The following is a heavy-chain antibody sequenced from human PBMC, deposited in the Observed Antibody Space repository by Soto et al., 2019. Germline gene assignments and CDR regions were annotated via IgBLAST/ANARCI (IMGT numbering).Heavy chain of an antibody. CDR3: ARQAQQLVRGAFDI. Sequence: RGESLKISCNGSGYSFTSYWIGWVRQMPGKGLEWMGIIYPGDSDTRYSPSFQGQVTISADKSISNAYLQWSSLKASDTAMYYCARQAQQLVRGAFDIWGQGTMVTVSS. CDR2: IYPGDSDT. CDR1: GYSFTSYW. V-gene: IGHV5-51*01. D-gene: IGHD6-13*01. J-gene: IGHJ3*02.